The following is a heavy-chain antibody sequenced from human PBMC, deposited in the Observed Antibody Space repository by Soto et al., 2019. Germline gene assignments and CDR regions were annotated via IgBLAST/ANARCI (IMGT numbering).Heavy chain of an antibody. J-gene: IGHJ4*02. CDR3: ARDSAMVH. V-gene: IGHV3-66*01. CDR2: FHTGGTT. D-gene: IGHD5-18*01. Sequence: GGSLRLSCAVSGFTVSSNDMSWVRQAPGKGLEWVSVFHTGGTTHYADSVKGRFTISRDNSKNTLYLQVNSLRVEDTAVYYCARDSAMVHWGQGTLVTVSS. CDR1: GFTVSSND.